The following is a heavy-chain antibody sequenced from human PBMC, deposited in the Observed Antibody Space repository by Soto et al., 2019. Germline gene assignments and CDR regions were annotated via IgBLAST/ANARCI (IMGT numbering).Heavy chain of an antibody. V-gene: IGHV4-39*01. Sequence: SETLSLTCTVSGSSITHSGYYWGWIRQPPGKGLEWIGSIHYSGSTYYSPSRKSRVTISVDTSKNQFSLNRTSVTAADTAVYFCARQEDSSTYYRAYYLDYWGQGTLVTVSS. CDR1: GSSITHSGYY. CDR2: IHYSGST. CDR3: ARQEDSSTYYRAYYLDY. J-gene: IGHJ4*02. D-gene: IGHD6-19*01.